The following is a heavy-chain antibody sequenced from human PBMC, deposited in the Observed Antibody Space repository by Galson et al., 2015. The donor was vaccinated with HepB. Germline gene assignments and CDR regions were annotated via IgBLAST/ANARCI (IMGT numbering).Heavy chain of an antibody. V-gene: IGHV1-3*01. Sequence: SVKVSCKASGYNFTTYAIHWVRQAPGRRLEWMGWINPGKGNTKYSPKFQGRVFINRGTSASTAYMELASLRSEDTAVYYCARLSAMVTGPFDYWGQGTLVTVSS. CDR2: INPGKGNT. CDR3: ARLSAMVTGPFDY. J-gene: IGHJ4*02. CDR1: GYNFTTYA. D-gene: IGHD5-18*01.